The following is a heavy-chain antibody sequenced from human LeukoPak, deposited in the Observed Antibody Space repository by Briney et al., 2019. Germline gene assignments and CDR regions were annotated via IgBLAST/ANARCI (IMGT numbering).Heavy chain of an antibody. V-gene: IGHV4-34*01. Sequence: SETLSLTCAVYGGSFSGYYWSWIRQPPGKGLEWIEEINHSGSTNYNPSLKSRVTISVDTSKNQFSLKLSSVTAADTAVYYCARSPPPDSDIVVVPAAILFDYWGQGTLVTVSS. CDR1: GGSFSGYY. CDR3: ARSPPPDSDIVVVPAAILFDY. J-gene: IGHJ4*02. CDR2: INHSGST. D-gene: IGHD2-2*01.